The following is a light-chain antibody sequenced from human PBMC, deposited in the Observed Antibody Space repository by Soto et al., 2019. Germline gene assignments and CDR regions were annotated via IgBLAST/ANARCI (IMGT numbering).Light chain of an antibody. CDR1: GSNLGPGYD. V-gene: IGLV1-40*01. Sequence: QSVLTQPPPVSGAPGRKFTSSCIGSGSNLGPGYDVHWYQQLPGPAPKHLTFSNTIRPSGVPDRFSGSRSGTSASLAITGLQAEDEADYYCQSYDSSLSGSVFGSGTKVTV. CDR2: SNT. J-gene: IGLJ1*01. CDR3: QSYDSSLSGSV.